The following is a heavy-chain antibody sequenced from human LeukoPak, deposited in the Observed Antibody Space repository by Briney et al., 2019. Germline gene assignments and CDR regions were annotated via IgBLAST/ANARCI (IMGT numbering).Heavy chain of an antibody. V-gene: IGHV4-39*01. CDR3: ARHKDYYYSYMDV. J-gene: IGHJ6*03. CDR1: GGSISSSSYY. Sequence: PSETLSLTCTVSGGSISSSSYYWGWIRQPPGKGLEWIGSIYYSGSTFDNPSLKSRVTISVDTSKNQFSLKLSSVTAADTAVYYCARHKDYYYSYMDVWGKGTTVTISS. CDR2: IYYSGST.